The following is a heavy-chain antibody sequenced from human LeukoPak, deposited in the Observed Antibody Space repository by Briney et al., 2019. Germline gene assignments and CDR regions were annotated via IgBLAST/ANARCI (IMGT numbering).Heavy chain of an antibody. CDR1: GYTFSSYD. CDR3: ARDPSIVVVSAASQPVFYFDY. CDR2: INPSGGST. D-gene: IGHD2-2*01. J-gene: IGHJ4*02. V-gene: IGHV1-46*01. Sequence: ASVKVSCKASGYTFSSYDISWVRQAPGQGLEWMGIINPSGGSTSYAQKFQGRVTITRDTSTSTVYMELSSLRSEDTAVYYCARDPSIVVVSAASQPVFYFDYWGQGTLVTVSS.